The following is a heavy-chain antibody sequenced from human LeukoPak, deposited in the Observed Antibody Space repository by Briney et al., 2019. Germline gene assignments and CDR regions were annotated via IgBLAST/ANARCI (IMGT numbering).Heavy chain of an antibody. CDR2: IYTSGST. J-gene: IGHJ3*02. CDR3: ARYCGGDCYADAAFDI. CDR1: GGSISSGSYY. Sequence: SETLSLTCTVSGGSISSGSYYWSWIRQPAGKGLEWIGRIYTSGSTNYNPSLKSRVTISVDTSKNQFSLKLSSVTAADTAVYYCARYCGGDCYADAAFDIWGQGTMVTVSS. D-gene: IGHD2-21*02. V-gene: IGHV4-61*02.